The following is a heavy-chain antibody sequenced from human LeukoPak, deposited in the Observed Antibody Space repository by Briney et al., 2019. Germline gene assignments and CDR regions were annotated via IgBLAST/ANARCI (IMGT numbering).Heavy chain of an antibody. CDR1: GYTFTSYG. D-gene: IGHD1-26*01. J-gene: IGHJ3*02. V-gene: IGHV1-18*01. CDR3: ARDGWELWAEYDAFDI. Sequence: ASVKVSCKASGYTFTSYGISWVRQAPGQGLEWMGWISAYNGNTNYAQKLQGRVTMTTDTSTSTAYMELRSLRSDDTAVYYCARDGWELWAEYDAFDIWGQGTMVTVSS. CDR2: ISAYNGNT.